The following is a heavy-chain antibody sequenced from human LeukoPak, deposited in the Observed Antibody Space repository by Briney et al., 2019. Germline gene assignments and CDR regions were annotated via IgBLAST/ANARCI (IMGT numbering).Heavy chain of an antibody. Sequence: PGRSLRLSCAASGFTFDDYAMHWVRQAPGKGLEWVSGISWNSGSIGYADSVKGRFTISRDNSKNTLYLQMDSLRPEDTAVYYCAARSGGVLDYWGQGILVTVSS. J-gene: IGHJ4*02. CDR2: ISWNSGSI. CDR1: GFTFDDYA. D-gene: IGHD2-15*01. CDR3: AARSGGVLDY. V-gene: IGHV3-9*01.